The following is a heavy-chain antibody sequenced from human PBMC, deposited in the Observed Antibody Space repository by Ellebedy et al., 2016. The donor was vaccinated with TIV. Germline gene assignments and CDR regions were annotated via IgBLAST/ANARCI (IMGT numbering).Heavy chain of an antibody. D-gene: IGHD1-26*01. V-gene: IGHV3-74*01. Sequence: GESLKISCVASGFTFSSYWMHWVRQAPGKGLVWVSRINTDGSSTTYVDSVKGRFTISRDNSESTLSLQMNSLRPEDTAMYYCASPPVRVGSKGEKWFDPWGQGTLVTVSS. CDR1: GFTFSSYW. CDR3: ASPPVRVGSKGEKWFDP. CDR2: INTDGSST. J-gene: IGHJ5*02.